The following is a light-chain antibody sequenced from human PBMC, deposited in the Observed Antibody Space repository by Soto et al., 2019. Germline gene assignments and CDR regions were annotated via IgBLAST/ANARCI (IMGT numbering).Light chain of an antibody. CDR2: DAS. CDR3: QQYSGYSRT. J-gene: IGKJ1*01. Sequence: DIQMTQSPSTLSTSIGDRVTITCRASQSISDSLAWYQQKPGKAPFLLISDASNLERGVPSRFSGSGSGTEFTLTISSMQPHDFATYYCQQYSGYSRTFGQGTKV. V-gene: IGKV1-5*01. CDR1: QSISDS.